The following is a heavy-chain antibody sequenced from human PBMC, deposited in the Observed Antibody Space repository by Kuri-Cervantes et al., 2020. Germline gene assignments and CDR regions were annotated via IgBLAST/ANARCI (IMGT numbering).Heavy chain of an antibody. D-gene: IGHD3-22*01. CDR3: ARVYDSSGYLGQFDY. J-gene: IGHJ4*02. CDR2: IYYSGST. V-gene: IGHV4-39*07. Sequence: SETLSLTCTVSGGSISSSSYYWGWIRQPPGKGLEWIGSIYYSGSTYYNQSLKSRVTISVDASKNQFSLKLSSVTAADTAVYYCARVYDSSGYLGQFDYWGQGTLVTVSS. CDR1: GGSISSSSYY.